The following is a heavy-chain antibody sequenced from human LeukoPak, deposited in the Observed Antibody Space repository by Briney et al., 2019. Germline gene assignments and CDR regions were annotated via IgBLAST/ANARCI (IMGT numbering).Heavy chain of an antibody. J-gene: IGHJ6*04. D-gene: IGHD3-10*01. V-gene: IGHV3-48*03. CDR3: ARSHKRSPYSYYGMDV. CDR2: ISSSGSTI. CDR1: GFTFSSYE. Sequence: GGSLRLSCAASGFTFSSYEMNRVRQAPGKGLEWVSYISSSGSTIYYADSVKGRFTISRDNAKNSLYLQMNSLRAEDTAVYYCARSHKRSPYSYYGMDVWGKGTTVTVSS.